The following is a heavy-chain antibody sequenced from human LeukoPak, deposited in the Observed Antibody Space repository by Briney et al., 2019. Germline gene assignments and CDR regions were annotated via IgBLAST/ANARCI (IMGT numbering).Heavy chain of an antibody. D-gene: IGHD6-19*01. V-gene: IGHV3-23*01. Sequence: GGSLRLSCAASGFSVSDNYMTWVRQVSGKGLEWVSAISGSGGSTYYADSVKGRFTISRDNSKNTLYPQMNSLRAEDTAVYYCAKGQWLADYWGQGTLVTVSS. J-gene: IGHJ4*02. CDR3: AKGQWLADY. CDR2: ISGSGGST. CDR1: GFSVSDNY.